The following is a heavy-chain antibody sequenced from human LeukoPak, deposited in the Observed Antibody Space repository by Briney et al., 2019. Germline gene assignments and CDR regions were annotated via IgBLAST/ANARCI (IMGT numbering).Heavy chain of an antibody. CDR3: ARAVRSVPAADY. CDR1: GFTFSSYS. V-gene: IGHV3-48*04. J-gene: IGHJ4*02. D-gene: IGHD2-2*01. CDR2: ISSSSSTI. Sequence: GGTLSLSCAASGFTFSSYSMNWVRQAQGKGLEWVSYISSSSSTIYYADSVKGRFTISRDNAKNSLDLQMNSLRAEDTAVYYCARAVRSVPAADYWGQGTLVTVSS.